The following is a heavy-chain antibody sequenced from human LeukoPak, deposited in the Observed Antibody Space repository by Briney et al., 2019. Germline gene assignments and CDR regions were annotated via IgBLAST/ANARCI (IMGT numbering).Heavy chain of an antibody. V-gene: IGHV3-74*01. J-gene: IGHJ4*02. CDR1: GFTFSSYW. Sequence: GGSLRLSCAASGFTFSSYWMHWVRQAPGKGLVWVSRINSDGSSTSYADSVKGRFTISRDNAKNTPYLQMNSLRAEDTAVYYCARGPSTVTTPLAYWGQGTLVTASS. CDR2: INSDGSST. CDR3: ARGPSTVTTPLAY. D-gene: IGHD4-17*01.